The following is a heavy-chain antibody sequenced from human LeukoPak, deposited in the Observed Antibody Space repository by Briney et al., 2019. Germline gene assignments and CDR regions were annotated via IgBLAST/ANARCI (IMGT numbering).Heavy chain of an antibody. CDR2: IYYSGST. CDR3: AGRQSFTIFGVVFNWFDP. J-gene: IGHJ5*02. V-gene: IGHV4-59*01. CDR1: GGSISSYY. D-gene: IGHD3-3*01. Sequence: PSETLSLTCTVSGGSISSYYWSWIRQPPGKGLEWIGYIYYSGSTNYNPSLKSRVTISVDTSKNQFSLKLSSVTAADTAVYYCAGRQSFTIFGVVFNWFDPWGQGTLVTVSS.